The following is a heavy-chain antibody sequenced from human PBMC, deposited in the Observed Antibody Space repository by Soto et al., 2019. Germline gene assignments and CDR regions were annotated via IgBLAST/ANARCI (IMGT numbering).Heavy chain of an antibody. CDR2: INPNSGGT. V-gene: IGHV1-2*02. J-gene: IGHJ3*02. CDR1: GYTFTGYY. Sequence: ASVKVSCKASGYTFTGYYMHWLRQAPGQGLEWMGWINPNSGGTNYAQKFQGRVTMTRDTSISTAYMELSRLRSDDTAVYYCARGSSSWFLDLTLDIWGQGTMVTVSS. D-gene: IGHD6-13*01. CDR3: ARGSSSWFLDLTLDI.